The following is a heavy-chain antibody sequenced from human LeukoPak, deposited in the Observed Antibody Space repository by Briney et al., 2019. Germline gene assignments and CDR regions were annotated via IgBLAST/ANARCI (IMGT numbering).Heavy chain of an antibody. D-gene: IGHD3-22*01. Sequence: GGSLRLSCAASGFIFNNYGLIWVRQAPGKGLEWVSAISNDGGGTNYADFVKGRFTISRDNSKNTLFLQMNSLRAEDTALYYCAKGSSGYFVDLWGQGTLVTVSS. CDR3: AKGSSGYFVDL. CDR1: GFIFNNYG. CDR2: ISNDGGGT. V-gene: IGHV3-23*01. J-gene: IGHJ5*02.